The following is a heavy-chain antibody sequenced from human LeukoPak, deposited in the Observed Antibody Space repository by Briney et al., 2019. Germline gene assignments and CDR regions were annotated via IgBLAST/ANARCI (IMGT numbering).Heavy chain of an antibody. Sequence: PGGSLRLSCAASGFSVRSNYMSWVRQAPGKGLEWVAVISYDGSNKYYADSVKGRFTISRDNSKNTLYLQMNSLRAEDTAVYYCARALSAGYSSGCGDYWGQGTLVTVSS. D-gene: IGHD6-19*01. CDR2: ISYDGSNK. CDR3: ARALSAGYSSGCGDY. V-gene: IGHV3-30-3*01. J-gene: IGHJ4*02. CDR1: GFSVRSNY.